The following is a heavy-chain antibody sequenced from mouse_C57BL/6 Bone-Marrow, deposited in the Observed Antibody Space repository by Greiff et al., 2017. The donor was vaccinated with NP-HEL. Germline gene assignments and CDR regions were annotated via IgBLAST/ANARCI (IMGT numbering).Heavy chain of an antibody. CDR1: GYAFTNYL. Sequence: QVQLQQSGAELVRPGTSVKVSCKASGYAFTNYLIEWVKQRPGQGLEWIGVINPGSGGTNYNEKFKGKATLTADKSSSTAYMQLSSLTSEDSAVYFCARRGLRGYFDVWGTGTTVTVSS. CDR3: ARRGLRGYFDV. V-gene: IGHV1-54*01. J-gene: IGHJ1*03. CDR2: INPGSGGT. D-gene: IGHD2-4*01.